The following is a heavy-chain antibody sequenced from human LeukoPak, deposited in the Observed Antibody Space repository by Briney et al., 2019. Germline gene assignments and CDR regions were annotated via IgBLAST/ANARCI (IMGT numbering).Heavy chain of an antibody. CDR3: ARLGTGYSLSY. V-gene: IGHV1-2*02. D-gene: IGHD5-18*01. J-gene: IGHJ4*02. Sequence: ASVKVSCKASGYSFTAYSIVWVRQAPGQGLEWMGWIHPHSGGTAYGKTFQGRVTITRDTPISTAYMELNSLASDDAAVYYCARLGTGYSLSYWGQGTLVTVSS. CDR1: GYSFTAYS. CDR2: IHPHSGGT.